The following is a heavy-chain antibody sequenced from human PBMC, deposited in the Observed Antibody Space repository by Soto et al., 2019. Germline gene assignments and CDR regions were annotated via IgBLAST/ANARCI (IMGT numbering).Heavy chain of an antibody. Sequence: EVQLVESGGGLVQPGGSLRLSCAASGFSFSYYWMNWVRQAPGKGLEWVANIKQDGSEKYYVDSVKGRFTISRDNAKNSLFLQMNSLRAEDMAVYYCARDRSFHDSWGQGTLVTVSS. CDR1: GFSFSYYW. CDR3: ARDRSFHDS. J-gene: IGHJ4*02. D-gene: IGHD1-26*01. CDR2: IKQDGSEK. V-gene: IGHV3-7*04.